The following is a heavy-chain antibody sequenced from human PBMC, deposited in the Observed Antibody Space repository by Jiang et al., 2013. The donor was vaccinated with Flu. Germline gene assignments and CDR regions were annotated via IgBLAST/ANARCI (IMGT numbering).Heavy chain of an antibody. CDR1: GRSVRTSAYY. Sequence: LLKPSETLSLTCSVSGRSVRTSAYYWGWIRQSPGKGLEWIGTIYYNGSTQYNPSLKSRGTISVDTSKNQFSLKLTSVIAADTAVYYCASKFGSGSYYIYVFDYWGQGTL. CDR3: ASKFGSGSYYIYVFDY. CDR2: IYYNGST. J-gene: IGHJ4*02. V-gene: IGHV4-39*01. D-gene: IGHD3-10*01.